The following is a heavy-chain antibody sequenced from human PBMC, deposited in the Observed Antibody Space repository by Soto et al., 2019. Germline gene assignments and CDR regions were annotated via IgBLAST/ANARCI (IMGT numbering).Heavy chain of an antibody. V-gene: IGHV3-30*03. CDR1: GFTFSSSA. J-gene: IGHJ4*02. D-gene: IGHD1-1*01. Sequence: SLRLSCAASGFTFSSSAMHWVRQAPGKGLEWVAIISYDGSSKSYADSVKGRFTISRDNSKNTLYLQMNSLRAEDSAVYYCARDRDWIRAYYFDSWGQGTLVTVSS. CDR3: ARDRDWIRAYYFDS. CDR2: ISYDGSSK.